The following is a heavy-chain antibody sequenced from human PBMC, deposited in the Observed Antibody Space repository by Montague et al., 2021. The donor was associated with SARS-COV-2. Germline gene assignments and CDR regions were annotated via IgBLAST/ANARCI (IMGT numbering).Heavy chain of an antibody. CDR3: ARGTGPRSITLFGVIISGHVFDI. CDR1: GGSFSGYY. J-gene: IGHJ3*02. CDR2: INHRGST. D-gene: IGHD3-3*01. V-gene: IGHV4-34*01. Sequence: SETLSLTCAVYGGSFSGYYWNWIRQPPGQGLEWIGEINHRGSTNYNPSLKSRVIISVDTSTNQFSLKLSSVTAADTAVYYCARGTGPRSITLFGVIISGHVFDIWGQGTMVTVSS.